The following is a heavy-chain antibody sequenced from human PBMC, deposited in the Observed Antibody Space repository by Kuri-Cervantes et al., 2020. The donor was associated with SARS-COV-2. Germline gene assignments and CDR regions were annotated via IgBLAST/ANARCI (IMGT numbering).Heavy chain of an antibody. V-gene: IGHV1-69*13. D-gene: IGHD3-22*01. CDR3: ARGPGLSDSRGYYYFY. J-gene: IGHJ4*02. Sequence: SVKVSCKASGGTFTTYSISWVRQAPGQGLEWMGGIIPIFAKANYAQKFQGRVTITADQSTSTAYMELSSLRSEDTAVYYCARGPGLSDSRGYYYFYWGQGTLVTVSS. CDR2: IIPIFAKA. CDR1: GGTFTTYS.